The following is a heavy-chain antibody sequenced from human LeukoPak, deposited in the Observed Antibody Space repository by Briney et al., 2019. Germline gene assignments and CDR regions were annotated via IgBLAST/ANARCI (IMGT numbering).Heavy chain of an antibody. CDR1: GFTFSSSG. CDR2: ISSKGDTT. Sequence: PGGSLRLSCAASGFTFSSSGMSWVRQAPGKGLDWVSDISSKGDTTYYAESVKGRFTISRDNSKNTLYLQMNSLRAEDTAVYYCAKIGVVVPAAPPDYWGQGTLVTVSS. D-gene: IGHD2-2*01. J-gene: IGHJ4*02. V-gene: IGHV3-23*01. CDR3: AKIGVVVPAAPPDY.